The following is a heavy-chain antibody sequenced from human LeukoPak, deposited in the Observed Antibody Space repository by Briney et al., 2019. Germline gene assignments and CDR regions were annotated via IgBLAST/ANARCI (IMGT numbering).Heavy chain of an antibody. CDR2: ISYSGST. D-gene: IGHD4-17*01. Sequence: SETLSLTCTVSGGSISSYYWSWIRQPPGKGLEWIGYISYSGSTNYNPSLKSRVTMSVDTSKNQFSLKLSSVTAADTAMYYCARRHDHGVQDRVVDYWGQGTLVTVSS. V-gene: IGHV4-59*12. CDR3: ARRHDHGVQDRVVDY. CDR1: GGSISSYY. J-gene: IGHJ4*02.